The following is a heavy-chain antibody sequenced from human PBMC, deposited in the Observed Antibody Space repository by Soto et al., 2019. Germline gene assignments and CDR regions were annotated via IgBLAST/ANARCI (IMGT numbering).Heavy chain of an antibody. D-gene: IGHD1-1*01. V-gene: IGHV4-34*01. CDR1: GGFVSSGSYY. CDR3: ARVERGTVTTVVDAFDI. CDR2: MSHSGGT. J-gene: IGHJ3*02. Sequence: QVQLQQWGAGLLKPSETLSLTCAVYGGFVSSGSYYWSWIRQAPGKGLEWIGEMSHSGGTHFNPSLKSRVTISVDTSKNQFSLNIYSVTAADTALYYCARVERGTVTTVVDAFDIWGPGTMVTVSS.